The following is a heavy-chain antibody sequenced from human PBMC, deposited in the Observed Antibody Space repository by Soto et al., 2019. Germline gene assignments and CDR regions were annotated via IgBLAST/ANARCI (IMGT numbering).Heavy chain of an antibody. D-gene: IGHD3-10*01. CDR2: IYPRDSDT. J-gene: IGHJ4*02. Sequence: GESLKISCEASGYTFTNYWIGWVRQMPGTGLEWMGIIYPRDSDTRYSPSFQDQVTMSVDKSIGTAYLQWSSLKASDTAMYYCLRHYGKIESSVGPISFDSWGQGTLVTVSS. V-gene: IGHV5-51*01. CDR3: LRHYGKIESSVGPISFDS. CDR1: GYTFTNYW.